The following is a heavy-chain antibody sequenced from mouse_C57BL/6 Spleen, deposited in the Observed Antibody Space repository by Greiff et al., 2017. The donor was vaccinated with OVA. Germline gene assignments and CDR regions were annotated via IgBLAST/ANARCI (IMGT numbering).Heavy chain of an antibody. CDR1: GYAFSSSW. CDR3: ARSGIYYDYEGDYYAMDY. J-gene: IGHJ4*01. Sequence: VQLQQSGPELVKPGASVKISCKASGYAFSSSWMNWVKQRPGKGLEWIGRIYPGDGDTTYNGKFKGKATLTADKSSSTAYMQLSSLTSEDSAVYFCARSGIYYDYEGDYYAMDYWGQGTSVTVSS. D-gene: IGHD2-4*01. CDR2: IYPGDGDT. V-gene: IGHV1-82*01.